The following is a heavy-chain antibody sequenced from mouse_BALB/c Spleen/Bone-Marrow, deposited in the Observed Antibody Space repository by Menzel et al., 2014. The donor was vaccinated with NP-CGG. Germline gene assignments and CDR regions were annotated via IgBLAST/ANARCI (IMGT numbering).Heavy chain of an antibody. J-gene: IGHJ3*01. V-gene: IGHV14-3*02. CDR3: AMYYYGSSLFAY. Sequence: VKLVESGAELVKPGASVKLSCAASGFNIKDTYMHWVKQRPEQGLEWIGRIDPANGNTKYDPKFQGKATITADTSSNTAYLQLSNLTSEDTAVYYCAMYYYGSSLFAYWGQGTLVTVSA. CDR1: GFNIKDTY. D-gene: IGHD1-1*01. CDR2: IDPANGNT.